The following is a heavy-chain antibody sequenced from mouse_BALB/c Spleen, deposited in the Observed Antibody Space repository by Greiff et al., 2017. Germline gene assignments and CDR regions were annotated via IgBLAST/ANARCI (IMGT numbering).Heavy chain of an antibody. CDR3: ARPYGNLGYAMDY. Sequence: DVKLVESGGGLVQPGGSRKLSCAASGFTFSSFGMHCVRQAPEKGLVWVAYISSGSSTIYYADTVKGRFTISRDNPKNTLFLQMTSLRSEDTAMYYCARPYGNLGYAMDYWGQGTSVTVSS. D-gene: IGHD2-10*02. J-gene: IGHJ4*01. CDR2: ISSGSSTI. CDR1: GFTFSSFG. V-gene: IGHV5-17*02.